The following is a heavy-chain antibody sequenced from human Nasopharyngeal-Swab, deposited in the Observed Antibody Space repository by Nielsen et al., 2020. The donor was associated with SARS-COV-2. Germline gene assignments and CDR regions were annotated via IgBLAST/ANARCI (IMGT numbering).Heavy chain of an antibody. J-gene: IGHJ4*02. CDR2: ISNDGSDI. V-gene: IGHV3-30*03. CDR1: GFTFSSYA. D-gene: IGHD3-10*01. Sequence: GESLKISCAASGFTFSSYAMDWIRQAPGRGLEWVAIISNDGSDIFYADSVKGRFTISRDNSKNTLYLQMNSLRAEDTAVYFCATGGDVNYFDYWGQGTLVTVSS. CDR3: ATGGDVNYFDY.